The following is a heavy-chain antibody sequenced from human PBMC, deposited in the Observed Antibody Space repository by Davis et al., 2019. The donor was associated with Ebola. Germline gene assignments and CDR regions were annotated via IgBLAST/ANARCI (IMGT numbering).Heavy chain of an antibody. CDR3: ARLNEGTPGGVTTQFYYYYGMDV. CDR1: GFTFSSYA. J-gene: IGHJ6*02. Sequence: GSLRLSCAASGFTFSSYAMHWVRQPPGKGLEWIGEINHSGSTNYNPSLKSRVTITVDTSKNQFSLKLISVTAADTAVYYCARLNEGTPGGVTTQFYYYYGMDVWGQGTTVTVSS. V-gene: IGHV4-34*01. CDR2: INHSGST. D-gene: IGHD4-17*01.